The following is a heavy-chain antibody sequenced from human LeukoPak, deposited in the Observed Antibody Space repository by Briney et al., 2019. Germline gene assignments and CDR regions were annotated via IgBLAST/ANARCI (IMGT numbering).Heavy chain of an antibody. CDR2: ILPIFRMT. CDR3: AICSSTWSGDRPDS. J-gene: IGHJ4*02. D-gene: IGHD2-2*01. Sequence: ASVKVSCKASGGTFRNYPISWVRQAPGQGLEWMGGILPIFRMTNYAEKFQGRVTITADESTATAYLELNSLRSEDTAVYYCAICSSTWSGDRPDSWGQGSLVTVSS. CDR1: GGTFRNYP. V-gene: IGHV1-69*13.